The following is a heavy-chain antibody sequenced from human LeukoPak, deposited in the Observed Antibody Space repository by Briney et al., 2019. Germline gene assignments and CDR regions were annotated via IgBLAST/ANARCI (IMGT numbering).Heavy chain of an antibody. Sequence: GGSLRLSCAASGFTFSDFYMSCIRQAPGKGPEWVSYIRSTSSYTNYADSVKGRFTISRDNSKNSLYLQMNSLRAEDTAVYYCARDREGIRRGAYYFDYWGQGTLVTVSS. V-gene: IGHV3-11*05. CDR1: GFTFSDFY. J-gene: IGHJ4*02. D-gene: IGHD3-10*01. CDR3: ARDREGIRRGAYYFDY. CDR2: IRSTSSYT.